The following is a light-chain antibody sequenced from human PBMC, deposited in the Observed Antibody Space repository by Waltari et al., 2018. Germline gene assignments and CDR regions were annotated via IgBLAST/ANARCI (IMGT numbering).Light chain of an antibody. V-gene: IGKV1-5*03. J-gene: IGKJ3*01. CDR1: QSIGSW. CDR2: EAT. Sequence: DIQMTQSPSTLSASVGDRVTITCRASQSIGSWLAWYQQKPGKAPKLLIYEATILESGVPSRFSASGSGTEFTLTISSLQPDDFATYYCQRYNSYPITFGPGTKVDI. CDR3: QRYNSYPIT.